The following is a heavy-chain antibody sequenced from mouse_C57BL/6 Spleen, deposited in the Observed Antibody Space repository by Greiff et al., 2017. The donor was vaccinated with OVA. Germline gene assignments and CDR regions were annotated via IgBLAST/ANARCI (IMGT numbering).Heavy chain of an antibody. D-gene: IGHD2-3*01. J-gene: IGHJ4*01. CDR1: GFSLTSYC. CDR3: AKEGGWHMDY. Sequence: QVQLQQSGPGLVQPSQSLSITCTASGFSLTSYCVHWVRQSPGKGLAWLGVIWRGGSTDYNAAFMSRLSITKDNSKSQVFIKMNSLQDDDTGIYYCAKEGGWHMDYWGQGTSVTVSS. V-gene: IGHV2-5*01. CDR2: IWRGGST.